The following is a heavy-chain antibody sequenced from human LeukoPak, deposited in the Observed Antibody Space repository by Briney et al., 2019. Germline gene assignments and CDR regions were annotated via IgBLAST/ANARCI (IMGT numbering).Heavy chain of an antibody. CDR3: AASSGWDY. CDR2: ISDIGST. Sequence: SETLSLTCTVSGGSISSYYWSWIRQPPGKGLEWIAYISDIGSTYYNPSLKSRVTISVDTSKNQFSLKLSSVTAADTAVYYCAASSGWDYWGQGTLVTVSS. J-gene: IGHJ4*02. CDR1: GGSISSYY. D-gene: IGHD6-19*01. V-gene: IGHV4-59*04.